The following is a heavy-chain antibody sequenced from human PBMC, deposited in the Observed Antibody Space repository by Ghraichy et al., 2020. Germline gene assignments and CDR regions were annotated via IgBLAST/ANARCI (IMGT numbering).Heavy chain of an antibody. Sequence: SETLSLTCAVYGGSFSGYYWSWIRQPPGKGLEWIGEINHSGSTNYNPSLKSRVTISVDTSKNQFSLKLSSVTAADTAVYYCARGFSVAVADNSRRVFDLWGRGTLVTVSS. V-gene: IGHV4-34*01. D-gene: IGHD6-19*01. CDR1: GGSFSGYY. CDR3: ARGFSVAVADNSRRVFDL. J-gene: IGHJ2*01. CDR2: INHSGST.